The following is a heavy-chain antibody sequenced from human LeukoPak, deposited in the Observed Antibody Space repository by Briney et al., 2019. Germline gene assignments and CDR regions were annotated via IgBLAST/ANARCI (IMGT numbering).Heavy chain of an antibody. D-gene: IGHD5-24*01. Sequence: PGGSLRLSCAASGFTFSSYSMNWVRQAPGKGLEWVSSISSSSSYIYYADSVKGRFTISRDNAKNSLYLQMNSLRAEDTAVYYCARVATTETDGFSDYWGQGTLVTASS. V-gene: IGHV3-21*01. CDR1: GFTFSSYS. CDR3: ARVATTETDGFSDY. J-gene: IGHJ4*02. CDR2: ISSSSSYI.